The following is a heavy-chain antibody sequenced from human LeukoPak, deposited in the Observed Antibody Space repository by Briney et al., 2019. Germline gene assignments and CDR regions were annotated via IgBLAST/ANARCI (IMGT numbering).Heavy chain of an antibody. J-gene: IGHJ4*02. CDR3: ASSYQLLYFFDY. V-gene: IGHV4-39*01. D-gene: IGHD2-2*01. CDR1: GGSISSSSYY. Sequence: SETLSLTCTVSGGSISSSSYYWGWIRQPPGKGLEWIGSIYYSGSTYYNPSLKSRVTISVGTSKNQFSLKLSSVTAADTAVCYCASSYQLLYFFDYWGQGTLVTVSS. CDR2: IYYSGST.